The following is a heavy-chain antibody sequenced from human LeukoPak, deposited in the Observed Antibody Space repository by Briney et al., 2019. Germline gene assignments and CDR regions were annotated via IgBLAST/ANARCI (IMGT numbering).Heavy chain of an antibody. CDR2: IYYSGST. J-gene: IGHJ4*02. Sequence: SETLSLTCTVSGGSISSYYWSWIRQPPGKGLEWIGYIYYSGSTNYNPSLKSRVTISVDTSKNQFSLKLSSVTAADTAVYYCARQASMITFGGVIAPFDYWGQGTLVTVS. CDR3: ARQASMITFGGVIAPFDY. D-gene: IGHD3-16*02. CDR1: GGSISSYY. V-gene: IGHV4-59*08.